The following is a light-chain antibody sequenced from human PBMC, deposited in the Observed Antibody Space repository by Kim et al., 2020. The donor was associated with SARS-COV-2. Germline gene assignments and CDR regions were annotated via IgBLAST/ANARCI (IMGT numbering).Light chain of an antibody. CDR1: SSDVGGYNY. V-gene: IGLV2-14*03. CDR2: GVS. Sequence: QSALTQPASVSGSPGQSITISCTGTSSDVGGYNYVSWYQHHPGKAPKLIINGVSQRPSGVSDRFSGSKSGNTASLTISSLQAEDEADYYCSSFRISSTVVFGGGTQVTVL. CDR3: SSFRISSTVV. J-gene: IGLJ2*01.